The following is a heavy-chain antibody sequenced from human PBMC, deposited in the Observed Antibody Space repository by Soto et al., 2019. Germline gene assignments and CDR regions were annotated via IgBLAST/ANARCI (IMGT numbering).Heavy chain of an antibody. D-gene: IGHD3-16*01. V-gene: IGHV4-59*11. CDR3: ASSLRSGYYYYGMDV. Sequence: SETLSLTCTVSGGSLSSHYWSWIRQPPGKGLEWIGFIYDSGSTNYNPSLKSRVTISLDTSKNHFSLKLSSVTAADTAVYYCASSLRSGYYYYGMDVWGQGTTVTVSS. CDR2: IYDSGST. CDR1: GGSLSSHY. J-gene: IGHJ6*02.